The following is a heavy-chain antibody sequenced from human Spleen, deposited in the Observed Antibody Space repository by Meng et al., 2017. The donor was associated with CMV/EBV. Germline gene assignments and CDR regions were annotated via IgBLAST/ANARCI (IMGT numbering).Heavy chain of an antibody. CDR1: GGSISSYY. CDR2: IYYSGST. Sequence: GSLRLSCTVSGGSISSYYWSWIRQPPGKGLEWIGYIYYSGSTNYNPSLKSRVTISVDTSKNQFSLKLSSVTAADTAVYYCAIHDYYDSSVGVLDYWGQGTLVTVSS. J-gene: IGHJ4*02. V-gene: IGHV4-59*01. CDR3: AIHDYYDSSVGVLDY. D-gene: IGHD3-22*01.